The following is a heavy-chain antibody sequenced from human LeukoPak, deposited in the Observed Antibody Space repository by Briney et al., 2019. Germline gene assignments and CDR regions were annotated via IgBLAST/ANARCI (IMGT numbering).Heavy chain of an antibody. CDR2: DYTSGSN. CDR3: TRDTGTTGEVKFDP. CDR1: GNSFGDFY. V-gene: IGHV4-4*07. J-gene: IGHJ5*02. Sequence: PSETLSLTCNVSGNSFGDFYWSWIRQPAGKGLEWIGRDYTSGSNTYNPSLKSRVTMSVDTSKSQFSLNLMSVTAADTAVYYCTRDTGTTGEVKFDPWGQGTLVTVSS. D-gene: IGHD4-17*01.